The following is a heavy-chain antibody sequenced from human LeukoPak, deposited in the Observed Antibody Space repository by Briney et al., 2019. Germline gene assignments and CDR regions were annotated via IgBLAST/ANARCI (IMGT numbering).Heavy chain of an antibody. V-gene: IGHV4-34*01. CDR1: GGSFSGYY. Sequence: RSSETLSLTCAVYGGSFSGYYWSWIRQPPGKGLEWIGEINHSGSTNYNPSLKSRVTISVDTSKNQFSLKLSSVTAADTAVYYCARGFVVVTANDAFDIWGQGTMVTVSS. J-gene: IGHJ3*02. CDR2: INHSGST. D-gene: IGHD2-21*02. CDR3: ARGFVVVTANDAFDI.